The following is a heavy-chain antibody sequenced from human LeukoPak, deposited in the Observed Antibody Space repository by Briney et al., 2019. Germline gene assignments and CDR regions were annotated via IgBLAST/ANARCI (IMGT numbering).Heavy chain of an antibody. D-gene: IGHD4-17*01. J-gene: IGHJ3*02. CDR3: ASRTSYGDYDAFDI. CDR1: GYNFTSYW. CDR2: IYPGDSDT. Sequence: GESLKNSCKGSGYNFTSYWIGWVRPMPGKGLEGMGIIYPGDSDTRYSPSFQGQVTISADKSISTAYLQWSSLKASDTAMYYCASRTSYGDYDAFDIWGQGTMVTVSS. V-gene: IGHV5-51*01.